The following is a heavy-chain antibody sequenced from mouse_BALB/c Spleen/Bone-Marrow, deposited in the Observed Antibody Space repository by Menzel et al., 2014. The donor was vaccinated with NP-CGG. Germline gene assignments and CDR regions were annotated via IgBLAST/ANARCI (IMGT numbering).Heavy chain of an antibody. J-gene: IGHJ4*01. CDR1: GFNIKDTY. CDR2: IDPANGNT. V-gene: IGHV14-3*02. CDR3: ARWEYYAMDY. Sequence: DQLQQSGAELVKPGASVKLSCTASGFNIKDTYMHWVKQRPEQGLEWIGRIDPANGNTKYDPKFQGKATITADTSSNTACLQLSSLTSEDTAVYYCARWEYYAMDYWGQGTSVNVSS. D-gene: IGHD4-1*01.